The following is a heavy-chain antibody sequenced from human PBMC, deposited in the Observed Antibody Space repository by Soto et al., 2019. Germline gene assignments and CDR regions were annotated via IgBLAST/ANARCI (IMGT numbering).Heavy chain of an antibody. Sequence: QVQLVQSGAEVKKPGASVKVSCKTSGYTFTGYYIHWVRQAPGQGLEWMGCINPNSGATNYAQKFRGWVTMTRDTSISTAYMELSRLTSDDIAVYYCATGPTTHSWGQGTLVTVSS. CDR2: INPNSGAT. CDR3: ATGPTTHS. J-gene: IGHJ4*02. V-gene: IGHV1-2*04. CDR1: GYTFTGYY. D-gene: IGHD2-15*01.